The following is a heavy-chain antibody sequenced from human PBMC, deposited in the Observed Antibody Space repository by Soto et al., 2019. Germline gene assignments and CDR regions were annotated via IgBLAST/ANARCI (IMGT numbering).Heavy chain of an antibody. CDR2: IDPSDSYT. J-gene: IGHJ6*02. V-gene: IGHV5-10-1*01. CDR1: GYSFTSYW. D-gene: IGHD3-3*01. Sequence: GESLKISCKGSGYSFTSYWISWVRQMPGKGLEWMGRIDPSDSYTNYSPSFQGHVTISADKSISTAYLQWSSLTASDTAMNYCARRQRKIGYDFRSRRIRPEYYCGMGVWDQGTRITVSS. CDR3: ARRQRKIGYDFRSRRIRPEYYCGMGV.